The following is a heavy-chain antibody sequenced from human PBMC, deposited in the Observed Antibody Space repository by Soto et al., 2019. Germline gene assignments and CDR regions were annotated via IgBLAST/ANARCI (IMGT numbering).Heavy chain of an antibody. CDR3: GNFFFQAEDGIRVCSTVSAFLLTRSSDL. J-gene: IGHJ2*01. CDR2: ITSNGDTT. V-gene: IGHV3-64D*06. D-gene: IGHD3-3*01. Sequence: QGKELEFVSAITSNGDTTYYADSVKGRFTCSRDNSKNTLYLRMSSLSAEDTGICYCGNFFFQAEDGIRVCSTVSAFLLTRSSDL.